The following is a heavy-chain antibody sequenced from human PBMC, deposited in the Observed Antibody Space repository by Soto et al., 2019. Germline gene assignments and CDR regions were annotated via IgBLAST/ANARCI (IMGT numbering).Heavy chain of an antibody. D-gene: IGHD3-22*01. J-gene: IGHJ5*01. Sequence: SETLSLTCTVSGGSISSSSYYWGWIRQPPGKGLEWIGSIYYSGSTYYNPSLKSRVTISVDTSKNQFSLKLSSVTAADTAVYYCARHYAVHYNDSSGSSSWLDSWGTGTMVTVHS. CDR3: ARHYAVHYNDSSGSSSWLDS. CDR2: IYYSGST. V-gene: IGHV4-39*01. CDR1: GGSISSSSYY.